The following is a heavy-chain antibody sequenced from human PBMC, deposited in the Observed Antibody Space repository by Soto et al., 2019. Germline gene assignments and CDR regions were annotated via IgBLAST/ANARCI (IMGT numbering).Heavy chain of an antibody. D-gene: IGHD3-10*01. CDR3: ASSHGSGKYYFDY. Sequence: ASETLSLTCTVSGGSISSYYWSWIRQPPGKGLEWIGEMNHSGSTNYNPSFKSRVTMSEDTFKNQFSLKMTSLTAADTAVYYCASSHGSGKYYFDYWGRGTLVTVSS. CDR2: MNHSGST. J-gene: IGHJ4*02. V-gene: IGHV4-34*01. CDR1: GGSISSYY.